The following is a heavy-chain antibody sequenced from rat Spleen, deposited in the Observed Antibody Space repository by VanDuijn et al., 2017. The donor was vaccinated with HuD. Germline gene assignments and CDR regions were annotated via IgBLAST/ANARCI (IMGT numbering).Heavy chain of an antibody. Sequence: EVQLVESGGGLVQPGRSLKVSCAASGFTFSDNYMAWVRQAPKKGLEWVASISYEGSSTYYGDSVKGRFTISRDNAKSTLYLQMNSLRSEDTATYYCARPDNNYYVMDAWGQGASVTVSS. V-gene: IGHV5-22*01. J-gene: IGHJ4*01. CDR1: GFTFSDNY. D-gene: IGHD1-10*01. CDR2: ISYEGSST. CDR3: ARPDNNYYVMDA.